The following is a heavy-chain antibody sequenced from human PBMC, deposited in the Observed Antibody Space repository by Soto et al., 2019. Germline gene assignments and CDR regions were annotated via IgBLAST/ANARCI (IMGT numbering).Heavy chain of an antibody. Sequence: PGGSLRLSCAASGFTFSSYGMHWVRQAPGKXLEWVAVISYDGSNKYYADSVKGRFTISRDNSKNTLYLQMNSLRAEDTAVYYCAKEESLGYCSGGSCGAFDIWGQGTMVTVSS. CDR1: GFTFSSYG. V-gene: IGHV3-30*18. CDR2: ISYDGSNK. J-gene: IGHJ3*02. CDR3: AKEESLGYCSGGSCGAFDI. D-gene: IGHD2-15*01.